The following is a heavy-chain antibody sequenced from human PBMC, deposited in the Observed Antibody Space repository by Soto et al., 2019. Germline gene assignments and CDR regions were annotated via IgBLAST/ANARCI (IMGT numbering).Heavy chain of an antibody. V-gene: IGHV4-39*02. Sequence: SETLSLTCSVSGDSISTYYWGWLRQPPGRGLEWIGSVYYGGNTYYNPSLKSRVTISVDTSKNLFSLNLSSVTAADTAMYYCARPQFSGTYHDPFKIWGPGTMVTVSS. J-gene: IGHJ3*02. CDR2: VYYGGNT. CDR3: ARPQFSGTYHDPFKI. CDR1: GDSISTYY. D-gene: IGHD1-26*01.